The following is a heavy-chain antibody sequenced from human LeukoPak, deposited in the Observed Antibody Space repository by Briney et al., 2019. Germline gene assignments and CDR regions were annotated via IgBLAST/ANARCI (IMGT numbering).Heavy chain of an antibody. J-gene: IGHJ5*02. CDR2: IYYSGST. D-gene: IGHD2-15*01. CDR1: GGSISSYY. CDR3: ARMVGCSGGSCYWFDP. Sequence: SETLSLTCTVSGGSISSYYWSWIRQPPGKGLEWIGYIYYSGSTNYNPSLKSRVTIPVDTSKNQFSLKLSSVTAADTAVYYCARMVGCSGGSCYWFDPWGQGTPVTVSS. V-gene: IGHV4-59*01.